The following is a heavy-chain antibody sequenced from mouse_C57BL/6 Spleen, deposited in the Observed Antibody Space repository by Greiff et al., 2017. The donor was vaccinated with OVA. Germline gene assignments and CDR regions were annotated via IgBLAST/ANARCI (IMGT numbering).Heavy chain of an antibody. V-gene: IGHV15-2*01. Sequence: QVQLQQSGSELRSPGSSVKLSCKDFDSEVFPIAYMSWVRQKPGHGFEWIGGILPSIGRTIYGEKFEDKATLDADTLSNTAYLELNSLTSEDSAIYYCARGSGTVVATRYAMDYWGQGTSVTVSS. CDR1: DSEVFPIAY. D-gene: IGHD1-1*01. CDR3: ARGSGTVVATRYAMDY. J-gene: IGHJ4*01. CDR2: ILPSIGRT.